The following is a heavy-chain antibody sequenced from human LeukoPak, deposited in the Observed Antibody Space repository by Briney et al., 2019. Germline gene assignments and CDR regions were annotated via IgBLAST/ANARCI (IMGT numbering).Heavy chain of an antibody. CDR2: MNPNSGNT. CDR3: ARGGWFGDYYYYGMDV. D-gene: IGHD3-10*01. V-gene: IGHV1-8*01. J-gene: IGHJ6*02. Sequence: ASVKVSCKASGYTFTSYDINWVRQATGQGLEWMGSMNPNSGNTGYAQKFQGRVTMTRNTSISTAYMELSSLRSEDTAVYYCARGGWFGDYYYYGMDVWGQGTTVTVSS. CDR1: GYTFTSYD.